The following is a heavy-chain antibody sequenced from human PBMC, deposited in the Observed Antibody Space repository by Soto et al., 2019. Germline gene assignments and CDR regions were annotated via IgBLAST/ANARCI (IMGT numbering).Heavy chain of an antibody. CDR2: ISYDGSNK. CDR1: GFTFSSYG. D-gene: IGHD3-10*01. Sequence: PGGSLRLSCAASGFTFSSYGMHWVRQAPGKGLEWVAVISYDGSNKYYADSVKGRFTISRDNSKNTLYLQMNSLRAEDTAVYYCSKLWCGELLSDYWGQGTLVTVSS. CDR3: SKLWCGELLSDY. J-gene: IGHJ4*02. V-gene: IGHV3-30*18.